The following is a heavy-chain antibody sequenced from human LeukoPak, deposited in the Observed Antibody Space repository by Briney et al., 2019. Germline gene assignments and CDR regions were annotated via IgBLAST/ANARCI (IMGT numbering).Heavy chain of an antibody. D-gene: IGHD5-18*01. J-gene: IGHJ4*02. Sequence: SETLSLTCTVSGGSISSYYWSWIRQPPGKGLEWIGYIYYSGSINYNPSLKSRVTISVDTSKNQFSLKLSSVTAADTAVYYCARLEVSGYSYGSFDYWGQGTLVTVSS. CDR1: GGSISSYY. CDR2: IYYSGSI. V-gene: IGHV4-59*08. CDR3: ARLEVSGYSYGSFDY.